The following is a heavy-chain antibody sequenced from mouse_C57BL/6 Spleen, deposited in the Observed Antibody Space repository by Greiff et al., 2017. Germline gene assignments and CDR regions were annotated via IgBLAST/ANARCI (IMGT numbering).Heavy chain of an antibody. CDR1: GYTFTDYY. J-gene: IGHJ1*03. D-gene: IGHD1-1*01. CDR2: INPYNGGT. Sequence: VQLQQSGPVLVKPGASVKMSCKASGYTFTDYYMNWVKQSHGKSLEWIGVINPYNGGTSYNQKFKGKATLTVDKSSGTAYMELNSLTSEDSAVYYCARKDTTVVPYGYFDVWGTGTTVTVSS. V-gene: IGHV1-19*01. CDR3: ARKDTTVVPYGYFDV.